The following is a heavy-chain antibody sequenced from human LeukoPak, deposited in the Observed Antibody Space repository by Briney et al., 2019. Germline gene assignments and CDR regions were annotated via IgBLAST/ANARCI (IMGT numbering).Heavy chain of an antibody. CDR3: ARAGPDYHFDY. V-gene: IGHV4-39*07. D-gene: IGHD5-12*01. CDR1: GGSISSSSYY. CDR2: IYYSGST. Sequence: SETLSLTCTVSGGSISSSSYYWGWIRQPPRKGLEWIGSIYYSGSTYYNPSLKSRVTISVDTSKNQFSLKLSSVTAADTAVYYCARAGPDYHFDYWGQGTLVTVSS. J-gene: IGHJ4*02.